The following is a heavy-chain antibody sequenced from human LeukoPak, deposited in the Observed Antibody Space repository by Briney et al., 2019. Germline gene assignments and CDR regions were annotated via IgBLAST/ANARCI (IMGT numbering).Heavy chain of an antibody. V-gene: IGHV3-33*08. CDR1: GYTFRIYA. Sequence: GRPLRLSCSASGYTFRIYAEHGLRQAPGKGLEWVSFIWPDGSKKFYADSVKGRFTISRDNSNHTLYLQMNSLRPEDTALYFCGKVSSSGEPNLDYCGQGILLTVSS. J-gene: IGHJ4*02. CDR2: IWPDGSKK. CDR3: GKVSSSGEPNLDY. D-gene: IGHD6-25*01.